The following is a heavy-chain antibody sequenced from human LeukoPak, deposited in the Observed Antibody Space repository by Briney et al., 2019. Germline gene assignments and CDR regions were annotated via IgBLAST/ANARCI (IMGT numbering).Heavy chain of an antibody. CDR1: GGSISSYY. J-gene: IGHJ6*03. Sequence: SETLSLTCTVSGGSISSYYWSWIRQPPGKGLEWIGYIYYSGSTNYNPSLKSRVTISVDTSKNQFSLKLSSVTAADTAVYYCARGGSGSSYYYMDVWGKGTTVTVSS. D-gene: IGHD3-22*01. V-gene: IGHV4-59*01. CDR2: IYYSGST. CDR3: ARGGSGSSYYYMDV.